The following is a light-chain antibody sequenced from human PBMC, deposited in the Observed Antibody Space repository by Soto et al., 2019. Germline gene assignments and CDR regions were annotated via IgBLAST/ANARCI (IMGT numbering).Light chain of an antibody. Sequence: QSALTQPPSASGSPGQSVTISCIGTSSDVGGYNYVSWYQQHPGKAPKLMIYEVSKRPSGVPHRFSGSNSGNTASLTVSALQAEDEADYYCSSYAARNNSGVFGGGT. J-gene: IGLJ2*01. V-gene: IGLV2-8*01. CDR3: SSYAARNNSGV. CDR2: EVS. CDR1: SSDVGGYNY.